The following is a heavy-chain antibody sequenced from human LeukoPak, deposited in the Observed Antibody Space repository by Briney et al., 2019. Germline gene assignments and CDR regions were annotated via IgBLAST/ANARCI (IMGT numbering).Heavy chain of an antibody. CDR1: GFTFSSYW. Sequence: AGGSLRLSCAASGFTFSSYWMSWVRQPPGKGLEWVAHLNQDGSERYYVDSVKGRFTISRENAKNSLYLQMNSLRAEDTAVYYCAKCGSGSNFDYWGQGILVTVSS. CDR3: AKCGSGSNFDY. V-gene: IGHV3-7*02. J-gene: IGHJ4*02. D-gene: IGHD3-10*01. CDR2: LNQDGSER.